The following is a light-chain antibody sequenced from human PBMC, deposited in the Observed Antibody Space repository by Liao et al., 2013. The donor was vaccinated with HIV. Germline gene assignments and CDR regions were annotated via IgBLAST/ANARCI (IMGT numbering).Light chain of an antibody. V-gene: IGLV3-21*01. J-gene: IGLJ1*01. CDR2: YDS. CDR3: QVWDSYSDHPYV. CDR1: SIGSKS. Sequence: SYVLTQSPSVSVAPGKTATISCGGDSIGSKSVHWYQQRPGQAPVLVMSYDSDRPSGIPERFSGSNSGNTATLTINRVEVGDDADYYCQVWDSYSDHPYVFGTGTKVTVL.